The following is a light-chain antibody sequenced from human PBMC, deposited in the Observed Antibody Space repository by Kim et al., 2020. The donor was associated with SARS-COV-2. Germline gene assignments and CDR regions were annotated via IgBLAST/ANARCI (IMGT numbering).Light chain of an antibody. Sequence: PGQRVTISCSGSSSNIGSNSVNWYQQLPGTAPKLLIYSNNQRPSGVPDRFSGSKSGTSASLAISGLQSEDEADYYCAAWDDNLNVVFGGGTKLTVL. CDR1: SSNIGSNS. V-gene: IGLV1-44*01. CDR2: SNN. CDR3: AAWDDNLNVV. J-gene: IGLJ3*02.